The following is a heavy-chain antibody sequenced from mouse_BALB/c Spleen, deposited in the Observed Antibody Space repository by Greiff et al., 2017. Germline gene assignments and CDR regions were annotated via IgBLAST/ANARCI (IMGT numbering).Heavy chain of an antibody. D-gene: IGHD2-4*01. Sequence: VQLQESGAELVKPGASVKLSCKASGYTFTSYYMYWVKQRPGQGLEWIGGINPSNGGTNFNEKFKSKATLTVDKSSSTAYMQLSSLTSEDSAVYYCTREDDYDGYAMDDWGQGTSVTVSS. V-gene: IGHV1S81*02. J-gene: IGHJ4*01. CDR3: TREDDYDGYAMDD. CDR1: GYTFTSYY. CDR2: INPSNGGT.